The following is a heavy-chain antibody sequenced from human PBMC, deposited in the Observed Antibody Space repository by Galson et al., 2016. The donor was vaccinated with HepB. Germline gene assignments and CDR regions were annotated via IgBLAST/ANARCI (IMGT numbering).Heavy chain of an antibody. CDR3: AKLPWFGELRGSLLYFDY. V-gene: IGHV3-74*01. J-gene: IGHJ4*02. CDR1: GLTFSRYW. D-gene: IGHD3-10*01. CDR2: IKDDARST. Sequence: SLRLSCAASGLTFSRYWMHWVRQAPGKGLVWLSYIKDDARSTNYADSVKGRFTISRDNSKNTLYLQMNSLRAEDTAIYYCAKLPWFGELRGSLLYFDYWGQGTLVTVSS.